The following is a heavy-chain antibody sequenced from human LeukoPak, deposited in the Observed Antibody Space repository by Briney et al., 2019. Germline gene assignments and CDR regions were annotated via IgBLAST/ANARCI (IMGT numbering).Heavy chain of an antibody. D-gene: IGHD1-26*01. Sequence: GGSLRLSCAASGFTFSSYGMHWVRQAPGKGLEWVAFIRYDGSNKYYADSVKGRFTISRDDSQRTLYLQMNSLQTEDTAVYYCTAIVGATKTLDCWGQGTLVTVSS. J-gene: IGHJ4*02. CDR3: TAIVGATKTLDC. V-gene: IGHV3-30*02. CDR1: GFTFSSYG. CDR2: IRYDGSNK.